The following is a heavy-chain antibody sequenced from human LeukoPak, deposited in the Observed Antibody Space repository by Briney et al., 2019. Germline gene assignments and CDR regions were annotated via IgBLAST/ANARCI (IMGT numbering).Heavy chain of an antibody. D-gene: IGHD3-16*01. CDR3: AKDWGVYFDY. Sequence: GGSLRLSCVASGFTFSSAWMTWVRQAPGKGLEWVAFIRDGSNKYYADSVKGRFTISRDNFKNTLYLEMNSLRPDDTAVYYCAKDWGVYFDYWGQGTLVTVSS. J-gene: IGHJ4*02. V-gene: IGHV3-30*02. CDR2: IRDGSNK. CDR1: GFTFSSAW.